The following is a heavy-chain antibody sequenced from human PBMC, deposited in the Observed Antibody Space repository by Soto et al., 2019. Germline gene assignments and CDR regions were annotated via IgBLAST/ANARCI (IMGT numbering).Heavy chain of an antibody. D-gene: IGHD6-13*01. J-gene: IGHJ2*01. CDR3: AREHSSSWYFDL. V-gene: IGHV4-59*12. Sequence: QVQLQESGPGLVKPSETLSLTCTVSGGSISSYYWNWIRQPPGKGLEWIGYIYYSGSTNYNPSLKSRVTISVDTSKNQFSLKLSSVIAADTAVYYCAREHSSSWYFDLWGRGTLVTVSS. CDR2: IYYSGST. CDR1: GGSISSYY.